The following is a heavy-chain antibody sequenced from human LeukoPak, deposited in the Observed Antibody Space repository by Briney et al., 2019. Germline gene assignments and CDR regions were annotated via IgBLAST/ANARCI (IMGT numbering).Heavy chain of an antibody. V-gene: IGHV3-73*01. CDR3: IRPLGAAAGTYFDP. CDR2: IRSKPSSYAT. Sequence: GGSLRLSCAASGFTFTGFAIHWARQASGKGLEWIGHIRSKPSSYATTYAASVKGRFTISRDDSKNTAYLQMNSLKIEDTAVYYCIRPLGAAAGTYFDPWGQGTLVTVSS. CDR1: GFTFTGFA. J-gene: IGHJ5*02. D-gene: IGHD6-13*01.